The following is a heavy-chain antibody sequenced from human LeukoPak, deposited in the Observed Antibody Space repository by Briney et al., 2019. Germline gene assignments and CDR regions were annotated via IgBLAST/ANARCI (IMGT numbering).Heavy chain of an antibody. J-gene: IGHJ4*02. CDR1: GFIASSNY. V-gene: IGHV3-53*01. D-gene: IGHD2-15*01. Sequence: GGSLRLSCTASGFIASSNYMSWVRQAPGKGLEWVSLIYSGGSTYYADSVMGRSTISRDKSNNTLYLQMNSLRAEDTAVYYCATGGRSGVAFESWGQGNLVTVSS. CDR2: IYSGGST. CDR3: ATGGRSGVAFES.